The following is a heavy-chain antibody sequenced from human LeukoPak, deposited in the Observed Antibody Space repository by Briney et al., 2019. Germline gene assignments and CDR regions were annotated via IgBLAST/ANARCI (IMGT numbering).Heavy chain of an antibody. CDR1: GFTFSSYA. D-gene: IGHD3-16*01. J-gene: IGHJ4*02. V-gene: IGHV3-30-3*01. CDR3: ATEKGDSPDY. CDR2: ISYDGSNK. Sequence: HPGGSLRLSCAASGFTFSSYAMHWVRQAPGKGLEWVAVISYDGSNKYYADSVKGRFTISRDNPKNTLYLQMNSLRAEDTAVYYCATEKGDSPDYWGQGTLVTVSS.